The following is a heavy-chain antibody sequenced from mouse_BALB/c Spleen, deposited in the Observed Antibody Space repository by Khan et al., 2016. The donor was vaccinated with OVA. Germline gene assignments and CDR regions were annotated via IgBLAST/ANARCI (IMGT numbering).Heavy chain of an antibody. Sequence: QVQLKESGPGLVAPSQSLSITCTISGFSLTNYGVHWVRQPPGKGLEWLVVIWSDGSTNYNSALKSRLTITKDNSKSQVFLKMTSLQTDYTAIYFCARQPYYHYNVMDYWGQGTSVTVSS. V-gene: IGHV2-6-1*01. CDR1: GFSLTNYG. J-gene: IGHJ4*01. CDR3: ARQPYYHYNVMDY. D-gene: IGHD2-10*01. CDR2: IWSDGST.